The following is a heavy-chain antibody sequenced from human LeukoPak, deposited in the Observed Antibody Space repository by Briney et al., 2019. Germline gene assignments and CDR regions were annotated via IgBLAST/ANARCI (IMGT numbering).Heavy chain of an antibody. CDR3: ARASCSGGSCYAIDY. V-gene: IGHV4-4*07. CDR1: GGSISSYY. J-gene: IGHJ4*02. CDR2: IYTSGST. Sequence: SETLSLTCTVSGGSISSYYWSWIRQPAGKGLEWIGRIYTSGSTNYNPPLKSRVTMSVDTSKNQFSLKLSSVTAADTAVYYCARASCSGGSCYAIDYWGQGTLVTVSS. D-gene: IGHD2-15*01.